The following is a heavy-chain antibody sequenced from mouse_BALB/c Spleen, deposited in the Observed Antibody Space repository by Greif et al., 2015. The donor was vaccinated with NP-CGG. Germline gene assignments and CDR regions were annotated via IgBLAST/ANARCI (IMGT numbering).Heavy chain of an antibody. CDR3: ARNYDGYYGDYFDY. Sequence: VKLVESGPGLVAPSQSLSITCTVSGFSLSRYSVHWARQPPGKGLEWLGMIWGGGSTDYNSALKSRLSISKDNSKSRVFLKMNSLQTDDTAMYYCARNYDGYYGDYFDYWGQGTTLTVSS. CDR2: IWGGGST. J-gene: IGHJ2*01. D-gene: IGHD2-3*01. V-gene: IGHV2-6-4*01. CDR1: GFSLSRYS.